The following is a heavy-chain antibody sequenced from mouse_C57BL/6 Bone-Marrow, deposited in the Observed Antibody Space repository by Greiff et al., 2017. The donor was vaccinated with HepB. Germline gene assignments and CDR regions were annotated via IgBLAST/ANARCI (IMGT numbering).Heavy chain of an antibody. J-gene: IGHJ4*01. V-gene: IGHV1-59*01. CDR1: GYTFTSYW. Sequence: QVQLQQPGAELVRPGTSVKLSCKASGYTFTSYWMHWVKQRPGQGLEWIGVIDPSDSYTNYNQKFKGKATLTVDTSSSTAYMQLSSLTSEDSAVYYCARFGRDVGDAMDYWGQGTSVTVSS. CDR2: IDPSDSYT. CDR3: ARFGRDVGDAMDY. D-gene: IGHD3-3*01.